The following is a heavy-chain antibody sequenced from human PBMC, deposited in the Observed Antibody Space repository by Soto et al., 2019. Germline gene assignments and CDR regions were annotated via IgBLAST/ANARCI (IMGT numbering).Heavy chain of an antibody. CDR2: IIPILGIA. CDR3: ASVRVYGAGPFDY. Sequence: ASVKVSCKASGGTFISYTISLVRQAPGQGLEWMGRIIPILGIANYAQKFQGRVTITADKSTSTAYMELSSLRSEDTAVYYCASVRVYGAGPFDYWGQGTLVTVSS. D-gene: IGHD6-19*01. CDR1: GGTFISYT. J-gene: IGHJ4*02. V-gene: IGHV1-69*02.